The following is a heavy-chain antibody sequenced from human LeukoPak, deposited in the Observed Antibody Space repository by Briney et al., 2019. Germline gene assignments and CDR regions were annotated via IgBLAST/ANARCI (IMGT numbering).Heavy chain of an antibody. J-gene: IGHJ4*02. CDR1: GYSFTSYW. D-gene: IGHD4-17*01. CDR3: ARHEEDYGFDY. Sequence: AGESLKISCKGSGYSFTSYWIGWVRQMPGKGLEWMGIIYPGDSDTRYSPSFQGQVTISADKSISTAYLQWSSLRASDTAIYYCARHEEDYGFDYWGQGTLVTVSS. V-gene: IGHV5-51*01. CDR2: IYPGDSDT.